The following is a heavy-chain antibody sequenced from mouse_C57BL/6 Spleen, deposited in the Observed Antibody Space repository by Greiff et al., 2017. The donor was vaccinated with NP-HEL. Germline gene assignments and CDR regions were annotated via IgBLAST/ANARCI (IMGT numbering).Heavy chain of an antibody. D-gene: IGHD2-2*01. Sequence: VKLQESGAELARPGASVKLSCKASGYTFTSYGISWVKQRTGQGLEWIGEIYPRSGNTYYNEKFKGKATLTADKSSSTAYMELRSLTSEDSAVYFCAREGVTTFDYWGQGTTLTVSS. J-gene: IGHJ2*01. CDR2: IYPRSGNT. CDR1: GYTFTSYG. CDR3: AREGVTTFDY. V-gene: IGHV1-81*01.